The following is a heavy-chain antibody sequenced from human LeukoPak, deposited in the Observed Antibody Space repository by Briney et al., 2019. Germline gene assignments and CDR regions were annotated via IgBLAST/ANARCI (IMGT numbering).Heavy chain of an antibody. Sequence: GGSLRLSCAASGFTFSSFAMSWVRQAPGKGLEWVSAISGSGGSTYCADSVKGRFSISRDNSKNTLYLQMNSLRAEDTAVYYCAKDRFATVTGYGMDVWAKGPRSPSP. D-gene: IGHD4-17*01. J-gene: IGHJ6*02. CDR2: ISGSGGST. V-gene: IGHV3-23*01. CDR1: GFTFSSFA. CDR3: AKDRFATVTGYGMDV.